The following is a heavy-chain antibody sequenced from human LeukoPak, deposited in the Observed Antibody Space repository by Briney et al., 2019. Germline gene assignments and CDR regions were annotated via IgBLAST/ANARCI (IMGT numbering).Heavy chain of an antibody. J-gene: IGHJ4*02. D-gene: IGHD5-18*01. Sequence: GASVKVSCKASGYTFTSYDINWVRQATGQGLEWMGWMNPNSGNTGYAQKFQGRVTMTRNTSISTAYMELSSLRSEDTAMYYCARGIQLWLRRAFGYWGQGTLVTVSS. CDR3: ARGIQLWLRRAFGY. CDR2: MNPNSGNT. CDR1: GYTFTSYD. V-gene: IGHV1-8*01.